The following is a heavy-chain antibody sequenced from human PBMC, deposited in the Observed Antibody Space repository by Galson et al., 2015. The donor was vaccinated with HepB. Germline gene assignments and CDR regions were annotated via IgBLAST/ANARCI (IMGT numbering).Heavy chain of an antibody. CDR1: GGSISTDTYY. CDR3: ALTYYYPGRPTLAPLISALDI. V-gene: IGHV4-39*07. CDR2: VYYSGST. J-gene: IGHJ3*02. Sequence: SETLSLTCTVSGGSISTDTYYWGWIRQSPGKGLEWTGHVYYSGSTYYNPSLKSRVTISVDMSKNQFSLKLSSVTAADTAVYYCALTYYYPGRPTLAPLISALDIWGQGTMVIVSS. D-gene: IGHD3-10*01.